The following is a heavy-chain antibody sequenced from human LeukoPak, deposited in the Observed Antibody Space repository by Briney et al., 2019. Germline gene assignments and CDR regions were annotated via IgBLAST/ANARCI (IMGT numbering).Heavy chain of an antibody. Sequence: SETLSLTCTVSGGSISSSSYYWGWIRQPPGKGLEWIGSIYYSGSTYYNPSLKSRVTISVDTSKNQFSLKLSSVTAADTAVYYCASSPHVDTAMASFDYWGQGTLVTVSS. CDR3: ASSPHVDTAMASFDY. CDR2: IYYSGST. V-gene: IGHV4-39*07. CDR1: GGSISSSSYY. J-gene: IGHJ4*02. D-gene: IGHD5-18*01.